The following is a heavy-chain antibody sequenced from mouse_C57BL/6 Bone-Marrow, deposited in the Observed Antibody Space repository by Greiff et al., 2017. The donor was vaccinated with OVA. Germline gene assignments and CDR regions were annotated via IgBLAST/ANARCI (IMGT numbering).Heavy chain of an antibody. CDR2: IDPETGGT. CDR1: GYTFTDYE. V-gene: IGHV1-15*01. J-gene: IGHJ4*01. CDR3: TRCGLLRGMDY. Sequence: QVQLQQSGAELVRPGASVTLSCKASGYTFTDYEMHWVKQTPVHGLEWIGAIDPETGGTAYNQKFKGKAILTADKSSSTAYMELRSLTSEDSAVYYCTRCGLLRGMDYWGQGTSVTVSS. D-gene: IGHD2-3*01.